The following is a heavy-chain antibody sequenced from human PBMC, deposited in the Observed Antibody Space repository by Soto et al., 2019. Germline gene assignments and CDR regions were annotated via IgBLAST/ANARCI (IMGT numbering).Heavy chain of an antibody. CDR2: IYSNGAT. Sequence: SETLSLTCTVSGGSISNYYWTWIRQPPGKGLQWIGYIYSNGATNYDPSLRSRVTISVDTSKNHFSLKVNSVTAADTAVYYCARQTAAGTFCDYWGQGTLVTVS. CDR3: ARQTAAGTFCDY. D-gene: IGHD6-13*01. CDR1: GGSISNYY. J-gene: IGHJ4*02. V-gene: IGHV4-59*08.